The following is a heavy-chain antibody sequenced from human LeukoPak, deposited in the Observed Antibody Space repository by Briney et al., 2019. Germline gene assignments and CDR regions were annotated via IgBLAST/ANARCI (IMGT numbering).Heavy chain of an antibody. CDR3: ARGLSTTVTTNYYYYYYMDV. Sequence: GGSLRLSCAASGFTVSSNYMSWVRQAPGKGLEWVSVIYSGGSTYYADSVKGRFTTSRDNSKNTLYLQMNSLRAEDTAVYYCARGLSTTVTTNYYYYYYMDVWGKGTTVTISS. V-gene: IGHV3-53*01. CDR2: IYSGGST. J-gene: IGHJ6*03. CDR1: GFTVSSNY. D-gene: IGHD4-17*01.